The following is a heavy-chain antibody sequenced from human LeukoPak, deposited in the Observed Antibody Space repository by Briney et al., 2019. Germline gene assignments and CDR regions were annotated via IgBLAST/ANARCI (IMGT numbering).Heavy chain of an antibody. CDR1: GYTFTGYY. J-gene: IGHJ4*02. D-gene: IGHD1-26*01. CDR2: INPNSGGT. Sequence: ASVKVSCKACGYTFTGYYMHWVRQAPGQGLEWVGWINPNSGGTNYAQKFQGRVTMTRDTSISTAYMELSRLRSDDTAVYYCARVGAWQLLGSIDYWGQGTLVTVSS. V-gene: IGHV1-2*02. CDR3: ARVGAWQLLGSIDY.